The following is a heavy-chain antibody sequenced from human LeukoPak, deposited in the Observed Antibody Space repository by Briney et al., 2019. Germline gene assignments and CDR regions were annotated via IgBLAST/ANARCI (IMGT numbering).Heavy chain of an antibody. V-gene: IGHV3-30*02. D-gene: IGHD4-23*01. CDR1: GFTFSSYG. J-gene: IGHJ4*02. Sequence: PGGSLRLSCAASGFTFSSYGMHWVRQAPGKGLEWVAFIRYDGSNKYYADSVKGRFTISRDNSKNTLYLQMNSLRAEDTAVYYCAKGIQDYGGLNYYFDYWGQGTLVTVSS. CDR2: IRYDGSNK. CDR3: AKGIQDYGGLNYYFDY.